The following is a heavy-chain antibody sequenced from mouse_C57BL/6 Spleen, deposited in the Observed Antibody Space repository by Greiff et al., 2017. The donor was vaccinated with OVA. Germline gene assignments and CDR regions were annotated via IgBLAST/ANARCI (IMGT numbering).Heavy chain of an antibody. CDR1: GYTFTSYW. CDR2: IDPSDSYT. V-gene: IGHV1-69*01. D-gene: IGHD2-1*01. Sequence: QVQLQQPGAELVMPGASVKLSCKASGYTFTSYWMHWVKQRPGQGLEWIGEIDPSDSYTNYNQKFKGKSTLTVDKSSSTAYMQLSSLTSEDSAVYYCARGTMVVSDYWGQGTTLTVSS. J-gene: IGHJ2*01. CDR3: ARGTMVVSDY.